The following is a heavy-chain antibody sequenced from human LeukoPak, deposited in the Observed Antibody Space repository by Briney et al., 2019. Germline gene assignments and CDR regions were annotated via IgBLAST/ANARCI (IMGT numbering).Heavy chain of an antibody. D-gene: IGHD3-3*01. CDR1: GFTFSSYS. CDR2: ISSSSSYI. Sequence: GGSLRLSCAASGFTFSSYSMNWVRQAPGKGLEWVSSISSSSSYIYYADSVKGRFTISRDNAKNSLYLQMNSLRAEDTAVYYCARDKSEDYDFWSGYFGLWGQGTLVTVSS. V-gene: IGHV3-21*01. J-gene: IGHJ4*02. CDR3: ARDKSEDYDFWSGYFGL.